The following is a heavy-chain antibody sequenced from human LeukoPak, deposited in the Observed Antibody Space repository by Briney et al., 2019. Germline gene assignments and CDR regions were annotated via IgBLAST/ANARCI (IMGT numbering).Heavy chain of an antibody. J-gene: IGHJ4*02. CDR2: IYLSGST. D-gene: IGHD1-26*01. CDR3: ASFVGATDY. CDR1: GYSISSGYY. V-gene: IGHV4-38-2*02. Sequence: SETLSLTCTVSGYSISSGYYWGWIRQPPGKGLEWIGSIYLSGSTYYNPSLKSRVTISVDTSKNQFSLKLSSVTAADTAVYYCASFVGATDYWGQGTLVTVSS.